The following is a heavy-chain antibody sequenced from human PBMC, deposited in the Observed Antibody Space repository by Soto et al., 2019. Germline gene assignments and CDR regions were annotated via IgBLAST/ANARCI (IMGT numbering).Heavy chain of an antibody. J-gene: IGHJ4*01. D-gene: IGHD4-17*01. CDR1: GYTFTTYG. CDR3: ARVVKAGDYGDYGRYYFDY. CDR2: ISAYGGNT. Sequence: QVQLVQSGAEVKKPGASVKVSCKASGYTFTTYGITWVRQAPGQGLEGRGGISAYGGNTNYAQKRQGRLTVTTDTSTNTAYMDLRSLRSDDTAVYYCARVVKAGDYGDYGRYYFDYWGHGTLVTVSS. V-gene: IGHV1-18*04.